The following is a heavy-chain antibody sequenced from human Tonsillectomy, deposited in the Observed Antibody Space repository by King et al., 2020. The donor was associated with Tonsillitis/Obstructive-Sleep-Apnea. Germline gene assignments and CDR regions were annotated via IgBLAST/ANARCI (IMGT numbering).Heavy chain of an antibody. D-gene: IGHD5-18*01. V-gene: IGHV3-23*04. J-gene: IGHJ4*02. CDR3: ANEVVDSGYSYGPPDY. CDR1: GFSFSSYA. Sequence: VQLVESGGGLVQPGGSLRLSCAASGFSFSSYAMSWVRQAPGKGLEWVSGVSPSGGSRYYADSVKGRFTISRDNSKKTLYLQMNSLRADDTAVYYCANEVVDSGYSYGPPDYWGQGTLVTVSS. CDR2: VSPSGGSR.